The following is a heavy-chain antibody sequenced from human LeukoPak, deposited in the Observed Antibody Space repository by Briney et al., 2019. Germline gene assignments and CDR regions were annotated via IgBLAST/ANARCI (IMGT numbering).Heavy chain of an antibody. J-gene: IGHJ6*02. Sequence: GRSLRPSCAASGFTFSSYAMHWVRQAPGKGLEWVAVISYDGSNKYYADSVKGRFTISRDNSKNTLYLQMNSLRAEDTAVYYCARGGNAVAGPYGMDVWGQGTTVTVSS. V-gene: IGHV3-30-3*01. CDR1: GFTFSSYA. D-gene: IGHD6-19*01. CDR3: ARGGNAVAGPYGMDV. CDR2: ISYDGSNK.